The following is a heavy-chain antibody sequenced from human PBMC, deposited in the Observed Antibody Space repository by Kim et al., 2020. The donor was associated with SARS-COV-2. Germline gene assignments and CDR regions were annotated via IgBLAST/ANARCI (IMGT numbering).Heavy chain of an antibody. D-gene: IGHD3-22*01. CDR3: AKDHESSGWPTFDY. J-gene: IGHJ4*02. V-gene: IGHV3-23*01. Sequence: GGSLRLSCEGSGFTFSRYAISWVRQAPGRGPEWVASVNNGGNPYYADSVKGRFTVSQDNARNTLYLQMDRLRAEDTALYYCAKDHESSGWPTFDYWGQGTQVTVSS. CDR1: GFTFSRYA. CDR2: VNNGGNP.